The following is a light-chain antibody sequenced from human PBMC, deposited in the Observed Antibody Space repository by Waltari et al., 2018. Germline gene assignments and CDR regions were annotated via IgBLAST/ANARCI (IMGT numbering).Light chain of an antibody. V-gene: IGKV1-9*01. CDR2: AAS. J-gene: IGKJ3*01. CDR3: QQFHTFT. Sequence: DIQLTQATSFLSASVGDRVSIACRASQGITNYLAWYQQKPGKAPKLLIYAASTLQSGVPARFSGSGSGTDFTLTISSLQPEDFATYYCQQFHTFTFGPGTKVDIK. CDR1: QGITNY.